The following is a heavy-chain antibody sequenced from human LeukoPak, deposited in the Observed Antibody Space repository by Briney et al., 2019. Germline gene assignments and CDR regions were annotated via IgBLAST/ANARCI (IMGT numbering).Heavy chain of an antibody. CDR1: GFTFSRYG. V-gene: IGHV3-33*01. J-gene: IGHJ3*02. Sequence: GRSLRLSCAASGFTFSRYGMHWVRQAPGKGLEWVAVIWYDGSNKYYADSVKGRFTISRDNSKNTLYLQMNSLRAEDTAVYYCAREGIAVAGTIDAFDIWGQGTMVTVSS. D-gene: IGHD6-19*01. CDR3: AREGIAVAGTIDAFDI. CDR2: IWYDGSNK.